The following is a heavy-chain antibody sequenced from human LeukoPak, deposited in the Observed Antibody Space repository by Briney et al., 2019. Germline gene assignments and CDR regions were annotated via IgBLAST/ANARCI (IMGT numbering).Heavy chain of an antibody. CDR3: ARDFPPYGSAGRNWFDP. D-gene: IGHD3-10*01. V-gene: IGHV4-59*01. CDR2: IYYSGST. J-gene: IGHJ5*02. CDR1: GGSISSYY. Sequence: RTSETLSLTCTVSGGSISSYYWSWIRQPPGKGLEWIGYIYYSGSTNYNPSLKSRVTISVVTSKNQFSLKLSSVTAADTAVYYCARDFPPYGSAGRNWFDPWGQGTLVTVSS.